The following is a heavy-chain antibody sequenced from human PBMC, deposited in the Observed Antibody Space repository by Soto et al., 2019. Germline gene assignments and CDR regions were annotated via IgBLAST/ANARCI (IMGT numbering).Heavy chain of an antibody. Sequence: AASVKVSCKASGYTFTSYGISWVRQAPGQGLEWMGWISAYNGNTNYAQKLQGRVTMTTDTSTSTAYMELRSLRSDDTAVYYCARDLPLWFGELSPNNNWFDPWGQGTLVTVSS. CDR1: GYTFTSYG. CDR3: ARDLPLWFGELSPNNNWFDP. J-gene: IGHJ5*02. V-gene: IGHV1-18*01. D-gene: IGHD3-10*01. CDR2: ISAYNGNT.